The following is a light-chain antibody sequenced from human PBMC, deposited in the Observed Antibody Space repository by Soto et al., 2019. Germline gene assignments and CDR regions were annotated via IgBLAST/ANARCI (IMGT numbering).Light chain of an antibody. Sequence: EIVLTQSPATLSLSPGVRATLSCRASQSISNLLAWYQQKPGQAPRLLLYDASNMATGIPARFSGSGSGTDFTLTISSLEPEDFAVYYCHQRSDWSLTFGGGTEVEIK. V-gene: IGKV3-11*01. J-gene: IGKJ4*01. CDR1: QSISNL. CDR3: HQRSDWSLT. CDR2: DAS.